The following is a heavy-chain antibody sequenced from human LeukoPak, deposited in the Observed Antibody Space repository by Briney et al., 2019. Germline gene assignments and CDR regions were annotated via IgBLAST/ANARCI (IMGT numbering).Heavy chain of an antibody. V-gene: IGHV1-2*02. J-gene: IGHJ4*02. CDR2: INPSSSGT. CDR3: ARDISGWNNFDY. D-gene: IGHD1/OR15-1a*01. Sequence: ASVKVSCKASGYTFTSYDINWVRQATGQGLEWMGWINPSSSGTHYAQKFQGRVTISRDTSISTAYMELNSLRSDDTAVYYCARDISGWNNFDYWGQGTLVTVSS. CDR1: GYTFTSYD.